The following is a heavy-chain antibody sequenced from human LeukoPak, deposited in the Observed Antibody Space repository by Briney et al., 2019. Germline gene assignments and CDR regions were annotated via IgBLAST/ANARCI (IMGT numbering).Heavy chain of an antibody. Sequence: GGSLKLSCAASGFTFCSYSINSVSDDPGKGLEWVSSICISIRYTYYADSVKGRFTISRDNAKNSLYLQMNSLRAEDTAVYYCARGGNKYYDILTGYYVSGYYYGMDVWGQGTTVTVSS. CDR1: GFTFCSYS. J-gene: IGHJ6*02. CDR2: ICISIRYT. V-gene: IGHV3-21*01. CDR3: ARGGNKYYDILTGYYVSGYYYGMDV. D-gene: IGHD3-9*01.